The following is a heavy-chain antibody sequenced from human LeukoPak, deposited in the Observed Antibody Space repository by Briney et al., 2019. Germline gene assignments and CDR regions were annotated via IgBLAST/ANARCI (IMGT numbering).Heavy chain of an antibody. CDR3: ARPRGSYFDFDY. D-gene: IGHD1-26*01. V-gene: IGHV4-39*01. J-gene: IGHJ4*02. CDR2: IYYSGST. Sequence: PSETLSLTCTVSGGSLSSSSYYWGWIRQPPGKGLEWIGSIYYSGSTYYNPSLKSRVTISVDTSKNQFSLKLSSVTAADTAVYYCARPRGSYFDFDYWGQGTLVTVSS. CDR1: GGSLSSSSYY.